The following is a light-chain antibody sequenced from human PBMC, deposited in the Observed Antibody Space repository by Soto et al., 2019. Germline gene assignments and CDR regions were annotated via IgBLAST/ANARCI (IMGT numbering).Light chain of an antibody. Sequence: EMVMTQSPATLSVSPGERATISCRASQSVSSNLAWYQQKPGQAPRLLIYGASTRATGIPARFSASGSGTEFTLTISSLHSEDFAVYYCQQYNNWPRTFGQGTKVDIK. CDR2: GAS. CDR3: QQYNNWPRT. J-gene: IGKJ1*01. V-gene: IGKV3-15*01. CDR1: QSVSSN.